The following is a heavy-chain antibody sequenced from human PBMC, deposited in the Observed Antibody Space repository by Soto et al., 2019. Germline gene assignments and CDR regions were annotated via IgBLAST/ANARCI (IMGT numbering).Heavy chain of an antibody. CDR1: GGSISSGGYY. CDR3: ARGGYYSGGTFDY. D-gene: IGHD3-10*01. Sequence: LSLTWTVSGGSISSGGYYWSWIRQHPGKGLEWIGYIYYSGSTYYNPSLKSRVTISVDTSKNQFSLKLSSVTAADTAVYYCARGGYYSGGTFDYWGQGTLVTVSS. CDR2: IYYSGST. J-gene: IGHJ4*02. V-gene: IGHV4-31*02.